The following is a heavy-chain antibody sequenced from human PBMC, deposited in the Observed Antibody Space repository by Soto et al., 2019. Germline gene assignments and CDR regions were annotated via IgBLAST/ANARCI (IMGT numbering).Heavy chain of an antibody. V-gene: IGHV4-59*08. Sequence: SETLSLTCTVSGGSISSYYWSWIRQPPGKGLEWIGYIYYSGSTNYNPSLKSRVTISVDTSKNQFSLKLSSVTAADTAVYYCAITGRLLWFGEFPIMDVWGQGTTVTVSS. CDR2: IYYSGST. D-gene: IGHD3-10*01. J-gene: IGHJ6*02. CDR3: AITGRLLWFGEFPIMDV. CDR1: GGSISSYY.